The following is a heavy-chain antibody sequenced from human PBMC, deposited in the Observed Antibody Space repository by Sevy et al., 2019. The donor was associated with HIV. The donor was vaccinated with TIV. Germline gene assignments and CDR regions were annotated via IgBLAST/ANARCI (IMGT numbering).Heavy chain of an antibody. CDR3: ARDGFTYDSSGYYPIFDY. D-gene: IGHD3-22*01. J-gene: IGHJ4*02. CDR2: INAGNGNT. Sequence: ASVKVSCKASGYTFTRYAMHWVRQAPGQRLEWMGWINAGNGNTKYSQKFQGRVTITRDTSASTAYMELSSLRSEDTAVYYCARDGFTYDSSGYYPIFDYWGQGTLVTVSS. CDR1: GYTFTRYA. V-gene: IGHV1-3*01.